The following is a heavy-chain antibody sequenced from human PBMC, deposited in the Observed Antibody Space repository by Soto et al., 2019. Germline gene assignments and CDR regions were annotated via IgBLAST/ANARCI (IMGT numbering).Heavy chain of an antibody. D-gene: IGHD4-17*01. CDR2: ISYDGSNK. V-gene: IGHV3-30*18. J-gene: IGHJ4*02. Sequence: GGSLRLSCAASGFTFSNYGMHWVRQAPGKGLEWVAVISYDGSNKYYADSVKGRFTISRDNFKNTLYLQMNSLRADDTAVYYCANIHYGSLDYWGQGTLVTVSS. CDR1: GFTFSNYG. CDR3: ANIHYGSLDY.